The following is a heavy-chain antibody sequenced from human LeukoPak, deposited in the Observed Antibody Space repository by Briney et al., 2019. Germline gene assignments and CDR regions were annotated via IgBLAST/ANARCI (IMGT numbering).Heavy chain of an antibody. CDR3: ARGQRTAMALY. V-gene: IGHV4-34*01. Sequence: SETLSLTCAVYGGSFSGYYWSWIRQPPGKGLEWLGDINHSGSTKYNPSLKRRVTISVDTSKNHFSLKLKHMTADEHAVYYCARGQRTAMALYWGQGTLVTVSS. D-gene: IGHD5-18*01. CDR1: GGSFSGYY. CDR2: INHSGST. J-gene: IGHJ4*02.